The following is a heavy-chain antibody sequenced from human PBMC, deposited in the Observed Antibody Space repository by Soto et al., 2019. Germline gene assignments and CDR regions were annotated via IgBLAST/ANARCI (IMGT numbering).Heavy chain of an antibody. V-gene: IGHV3-21*01. CDR3: ARGVRDSSGYYQDYYYGMDV. Sequence: LRLSCAASGFTFSSYSMNWVRQAPGKGLEWVSSISSSSSYIYYADSVKGRFTISRDNAKNSLYLQMNSLRAEDTAVYYCARGVRDSSGYYQDYYYGMDVWGQGTTVTVSS. CDR2: ISSSSSYI. D-gene: IGHD3-22*01. CDR1: GFTFSSYS. J-gene: IGHJ6*02.